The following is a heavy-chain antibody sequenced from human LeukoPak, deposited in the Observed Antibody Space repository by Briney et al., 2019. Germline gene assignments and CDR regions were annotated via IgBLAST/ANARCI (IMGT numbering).Heavy chain of an antibody. V-gene: IGHV4-34*01. CDR1: GGSFSGYY. Sequence: SETLSLTCAVYGGSFSGYYWSWIRQPPGKGLEWIGEINHSGSTNYNPSLKSRVTISVDTSKNQFSLKLSSVTAADTAVYYCARGRWTGYFDYRGQGTLVTVSS. D-gene: IGHD3/OR15-3a*01. J-gene: IGHJ4*02. CDR2: INHSGST. CDR3: ARGRWTGYFDY.